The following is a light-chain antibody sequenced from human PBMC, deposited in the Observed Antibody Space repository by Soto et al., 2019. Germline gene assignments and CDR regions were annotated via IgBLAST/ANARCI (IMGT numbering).Light chain of an antibody. CDR1: NIGPRK. J-gene: IGLJ1*01. V-gene: IGLV3-21*02. CDR2: DDS. Sequence: YELSQPPSVSLAPGQTARISCGGANIGPRKVHWYQQKPGQAPVLIVYDDSGRPSGIPERFSGSNSGNTATLTISRVEAGDEADYYCQVWNSFSDHPYVFGSGTKVTAL. CDR3: QVWNSFSDHPYV.